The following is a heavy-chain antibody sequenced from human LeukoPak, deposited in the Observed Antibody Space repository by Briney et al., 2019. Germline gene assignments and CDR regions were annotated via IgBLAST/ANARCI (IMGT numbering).Heavy chain of an antibody. V-gene: IGHV3-48*04. J-gene: IGHJ1*01. CDR3: ARGRFGSC. Sequence: PGGSLRLSCAASGFTFSTYNMNWVRQAPGKGLEWVSYISSSSSSIYYADSVMGRFTISRDNAKNSLYLQMNSLRAEDMAVYYCARGRFGSCWGQGTLVTVSS. D-gene: IGHD6-13*01. CDR1: GFTFSTYN. CDR2: ISSSSSSI.